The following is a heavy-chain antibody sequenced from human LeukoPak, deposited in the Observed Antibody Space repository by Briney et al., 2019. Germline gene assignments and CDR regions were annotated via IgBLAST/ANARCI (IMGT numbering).Heavy chain of an antibody. CDR1: GYTFTSYG. V-gene: IGHV1-18*01. CDR2: ISAYNGNT. J-gene: IGHJ4*02. D-gene: IGHD2-15*01. CDR3: ARGSQPEGYCSGGSCYSFDC. Sequence: ASVKVSCKASGYTFTSYGISWVRQAPGQGLEWMGWISAYNGNTNYAQKLQGRVTMTTDTSTSTAYMELRSLRSDDTAVYYCARGSQPEGYCSGGSCYSFDCWGQGTLVTVSS.